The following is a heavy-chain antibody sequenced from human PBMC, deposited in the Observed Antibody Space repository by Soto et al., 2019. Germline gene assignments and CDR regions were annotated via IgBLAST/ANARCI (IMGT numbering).Heavy chain of an antibody. CDR3: AREGYCTNGVCYNWFDP. CDR2: IYHSGST. Sequence: SETLSLTCAVSGYSISSGYYWCWVRQPPGKGLEWIGSIYHSGSTYYNPSLKSRVTISVDTSKNQFSLKLSSVTAADTAVYYCAREGYCTNGVCYNWFDPWGQGTLVTVS. V-gene: IGHV4-38-2*02. J-gene: IGHJ5*02. CDR1: GYSISSGYY. D-gene: IGHD2-8*01.